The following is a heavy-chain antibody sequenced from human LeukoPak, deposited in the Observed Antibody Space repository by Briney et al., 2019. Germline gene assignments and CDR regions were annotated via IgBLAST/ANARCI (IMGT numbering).Heavy chain of an antibody. D-gene: IGHD3-22*01. V-gene: IGHV4-59*01. Sequence: PSETLSLTCTVSGGSISSYYWSWIRQPPGKGLEWIGYIYYSGSTNYNPSLKSRVTISVDTSKNQFSLKLSSVTAADTAVYYCASSDSSGYPTAGLDYWGQGTLVTVSS. J-gene: IGHJ4*02. CDR1: GGSISSYY. CDR3: ASSDSSGYPTAGLDY. CDR2: IYYSGST.